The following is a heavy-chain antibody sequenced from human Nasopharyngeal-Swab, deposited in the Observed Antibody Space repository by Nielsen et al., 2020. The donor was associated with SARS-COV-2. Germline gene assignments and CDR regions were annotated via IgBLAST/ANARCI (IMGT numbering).Heavy chain of an antibody. CDR2: FYNSGIS. V-gene: IGHV4-59*11. CDR1: GDSISSLY. J-gene: IGHJ4*02. Sequence: SETLSLTCTVSGDSISSLYWSWIRQAPGKGLEWIGYFYNSGISNYNPSLENRVTISGDTSMNQFSLQLKSVTAADTAVYYCATNDLWSGYYLYWGQGTLVTVSS. CDR3: ATNDLWSGYYLY. D-gene: IGHD3-3*01.